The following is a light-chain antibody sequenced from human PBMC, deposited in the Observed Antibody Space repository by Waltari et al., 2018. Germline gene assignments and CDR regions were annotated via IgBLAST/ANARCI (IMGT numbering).Light chain of an antibody. V-gene: IGKV3-20*01. J-gene: IGKJ1*01. CDR1: QSISRY. CDR3: QKYGSLPAT. CDR2: DAS. Sequence: ELMLTQSPGTLSLSPGEIATLSCRASQSISRYLAWYQHNPGQAPRLLSSDASSRATCIPDRFSCSGSGTDFILTISRLEPEDFAVYYCQKYGSLPATFGQGTKVEIK.